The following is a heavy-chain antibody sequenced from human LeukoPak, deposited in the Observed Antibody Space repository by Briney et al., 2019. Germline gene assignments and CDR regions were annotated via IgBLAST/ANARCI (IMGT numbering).Heavy chain of an antibody. V-gene: IGHV1-2*06. CDR1: GYTFTGYY. CDR2: INPNSGGT. J-gene: IGHJ4*02. CDR3: ARDPGYSSSWYGLYYFDY. Sequence: GASVKVSCKASGYTFTGYYMHWVRQAPGQGLEWMGRINPNSGGTNYAQKFQGRVTMTRDTSISTAYMELSSLRSEDTAVYYCARDPGYSSSWYGLYYFDYWGQGTLVTVSS. D-gene: IGHD6-13*01.